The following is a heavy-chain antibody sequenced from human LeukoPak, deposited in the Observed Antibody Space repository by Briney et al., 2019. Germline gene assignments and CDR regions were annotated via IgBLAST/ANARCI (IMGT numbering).Heavy chain of an antibody. D-gene: IGHD5-12*01. CDR1: GYTFTGYY. V-gene: IGHV1-2*02. CDR3: ARWGYDSNYYYYYYMDV. J-gene: IGHJ6*03. Sequence: GASVKVSCKASGYTFTGYYMHWVRQAPGQGLEWMGWINPNSGGTNYAQKFQGRVTMTRDTSISTAYMELSRLRSDDTAVYYCARWGYDSNYYYYYYMDVWGKGTTVTVSS. CDR2: INPNSGGT.